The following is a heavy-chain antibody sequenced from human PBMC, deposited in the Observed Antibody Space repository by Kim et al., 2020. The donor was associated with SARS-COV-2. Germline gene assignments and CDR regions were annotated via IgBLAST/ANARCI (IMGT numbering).Heavy chain of an antibody. D-gene: IGHD3-10*01. CDR1: GGSISSGGYY. CDR2: IYYSGST. V-gene: IGHV4-31*03. Sequence: SETLSLTCTVSGGSISSGGYYWSWIRQHPGKGLEWIGYIYYSGSTYYNPSLKSRVTISVDTSKNQFSLKLSSVTAADTAVYYCARDGRGLTSHNAFDIWGQGTMVTVSS. CDR3: ARDGRGLTSHNAFDI. J-gene: IGHJ3*02.